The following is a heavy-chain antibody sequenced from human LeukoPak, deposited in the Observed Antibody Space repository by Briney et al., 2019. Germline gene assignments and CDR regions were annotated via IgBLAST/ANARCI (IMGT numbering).Heavy chain of an antibody. Sequence: ASVKVSCKASGYTFTGYYMHWVRQAPGQGLEWMGWINPNSGGTNYAQKFQGRVTMTRDTSISTAYMELSRLRSDDTAVYYCARDMGIAVAGPAFQHWGQGTLVTVSS. J-gene: IGHJ1*01. CDR3: ARDMGIAVAGPAFQH. V-gene: IGHV1-2*02. D-gene: IGHD6-19*01. CDR2: INPNSGGT. CDR1: GYTFTGYY.